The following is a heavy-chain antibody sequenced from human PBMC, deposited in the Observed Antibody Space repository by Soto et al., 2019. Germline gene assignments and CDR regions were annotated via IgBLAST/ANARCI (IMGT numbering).Heavy chain of an antibody. J-gene: IGHJ6*02. CDR1: GFSLSNARMG. CDR2: IFSNDEK. CDR3: ARIFCSGYYSCYYYYGMDV. D-gene: IGHD3-3*01. V-gene: IGHV2-26*01. Sequence: QVTLKESGPVLVKPTETLTLTCTVSGFSLSNARMGVSWIRQPPGKALEWLAHIFSNDEKSYSTSLKSRLTISQDASKSQEVLPMTNMDPVDTATYYCARIFCSGYYSCYYYYGMDVWGQGTTVTVSS.